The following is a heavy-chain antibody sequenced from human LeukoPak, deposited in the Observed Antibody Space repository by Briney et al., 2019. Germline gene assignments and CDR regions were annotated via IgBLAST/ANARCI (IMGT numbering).Heavy chain of an antibody. CDR2: ISAYNGNT. CDR3: ARGPDILGDY. CDR1: GYTFTGYY. D-gene: IGHD3-9*01. J-gene: IGHJ4*02. Sequence: GASVKVSCKASGYTFTGYYMHWVRQAPGQGLEWMGWISAYNGNTNYAQKLQGRVTMTTDTSTSTAYMELRSLRSDDTAVYYCARGPDILGDYWGQGTLVTVSS. V-gene: IGHV1-18*04.